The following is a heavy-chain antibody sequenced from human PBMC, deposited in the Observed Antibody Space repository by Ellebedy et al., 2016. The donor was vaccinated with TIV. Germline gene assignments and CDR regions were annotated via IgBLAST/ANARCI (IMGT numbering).Heavy chain of an antibody. CDR1: GGSFSGYY. Sequence: SETLSLXXAVYGGSFSGYYWSWIHQPPGKGLEWIGEINHSGSTNYNPSLKSRVTISVDTSKNQFSLKLSSVTAADTAVYYCARYIDPPDPPFDYWGQGTLVTVSS. CDR2: INHSGST. V-gene: IGHV4-34*01. D-gene: IGHD1-14*01. J-gene: IGHJ4*02. CDR3: ARYIDPPDPPFDY.